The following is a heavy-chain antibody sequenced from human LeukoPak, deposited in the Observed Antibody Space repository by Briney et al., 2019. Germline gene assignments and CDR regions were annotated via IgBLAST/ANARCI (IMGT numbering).Heavy chain of an antibody. Sequence: GGSLRLSCAASGFTFSSYAMSWVRQAPGKGLEWVSAISGSGGSTYYADSVKGRFTISRDNSKNTLYLQMNSLRAEDTAVYYCAKGGLGSLVAYYYVDVWGKGTTVTVSS. CDR1: GFTFSSYA. D-gene: IGHD2-2*01. J-gene: IGHJ6*03. CDR2: ISGSGGST. CDR3: AKGGLGSLVAYYYVDV. V-gene: IGHV3-23*01.